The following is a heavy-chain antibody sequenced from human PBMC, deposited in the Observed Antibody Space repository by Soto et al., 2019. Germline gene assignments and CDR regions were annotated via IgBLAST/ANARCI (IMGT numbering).Heavy chain of an antibody. Sequence: QVQLVQSGAEVKKPGASVKVSCKASGYTFTSYGISWVRQAPGQGLEWMGWISAYNGNTNYAQKLQGRVTMTTDTSTSTAYMELRSMRSDDTAVYYCARREYYYGSGSYYHAFDIWGQGTMVTVSS. J-gene: IGHJ3*02. CDR3: ARREYYYGSGSYYHAFDI. CDR2: ISAYNGNT. V-gene: IGHV1-18*01. CDR1: GYTFTSYG. D-gene: IGHD3-10*01.